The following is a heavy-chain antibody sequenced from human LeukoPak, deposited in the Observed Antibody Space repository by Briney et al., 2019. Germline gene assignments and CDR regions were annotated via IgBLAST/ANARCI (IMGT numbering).Heavy chain of an antibody. Sequence: ASVKVSCKASGYTFTSYDINWVRQATGQGLEWMGWMNPNSGNTGYAQKFQGRVTITRNTSISTAYMELSSLRSEDTAVYYCARGIRALKSVGATYYFDYWGQGTLVTVSS. CDR2: MNPNSGNT. D-gene: IGHD1-26*01. CDR3: ARGIRALKSVGATYYFDY. J-gene: IGHJ4*02. V-gene: IGHV1-8*03. CDR1: GYTFTSYD.